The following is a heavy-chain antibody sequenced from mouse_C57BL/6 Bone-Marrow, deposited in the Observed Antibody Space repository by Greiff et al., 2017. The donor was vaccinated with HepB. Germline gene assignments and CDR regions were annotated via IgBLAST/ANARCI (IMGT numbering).Heavy chain of an antibody. Sequence: EVQLKESGPGLVKPSQSLSLTCSVTGYSITSGYYWNWIRQFPGNKLEWMGYISYDGSNNYNPSLKNRISITRDTSKNQFFLKLNSVTTEDTATYYCANLNYYGSSYWYFDVWGTGTTVTVSS. V-gene: IGHV3-6*01. CDR2: ISYDGSN. D-gene: IGHD1-1*01. CDR3: ANLNYYGSSYWYFDV. J-gene: IGHJ1*03. CDR1: GYSITSGYY.